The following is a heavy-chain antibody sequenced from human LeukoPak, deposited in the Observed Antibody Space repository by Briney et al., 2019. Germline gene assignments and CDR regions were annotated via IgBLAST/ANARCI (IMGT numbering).Heavy chain of an antibody. CDR3: AKDDGGSVTTMDFEY. CDR2: ITGSGGST. D-gene: IGHD2-21*02. CDR1: GFTFSNYA. J-gene: IGHJ4*02. Sequence: GGSLRLSCAASGFTFSNYALSWVRQVPGKGLEWVSGITGSGGSTYYADSVKGRFTISRDNSKNTLYLQMNSLRAEDTAVYFCAKDDGGSVTTMDFEYWGQGTLVTVSS. V-gene: IGHV3-23*01.